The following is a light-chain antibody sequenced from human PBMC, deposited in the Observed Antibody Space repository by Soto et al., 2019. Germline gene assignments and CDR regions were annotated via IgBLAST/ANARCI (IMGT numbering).Light chain of an antibody. CDR3: QQYNSYPYR. CDR1: TSIITW. Sequence: IQVTTSPLPLAASVGHRVPIPCLSRTSIITWLAWYQQKPAKAPKLLIYKASNLESGVPSRFSGSVSGTEVTLTISSLQPDDCATYYFQQYNSYPYRVGQGTKLEIK. J-gene: IGKJ2*03. CDR2: KAS. V-gene: IGKV1-5*03.